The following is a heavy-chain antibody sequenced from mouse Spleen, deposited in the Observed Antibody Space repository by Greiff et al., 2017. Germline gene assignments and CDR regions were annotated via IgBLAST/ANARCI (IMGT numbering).Heavy chain of an antibody. CDR2: INPNNGGT. D-gene: IGHD1-1*01. CDR3: ASDYGSRAWFAY. Sequence: VQLQQSGPELVKPGASVKMSCKASGYTFTDYNMHWVKQSHGKSLEWIGYINPNNGGTSYNQKFKGKATLTVNKSSSTAYMELRSLTSEDSAVYYCASDYGSRAWFAYWGQGTLVTVSA. J-gene: IGHJ3*01. V-gene: IGHV1-22*01. CDR1: GYTFTDYN.